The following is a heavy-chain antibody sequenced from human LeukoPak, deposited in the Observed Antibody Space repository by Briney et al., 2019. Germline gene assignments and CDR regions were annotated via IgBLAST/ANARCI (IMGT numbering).Heavy chain of an antibody. CDR2: LSFDGSNK. Sequence: PGGSLRLSCAASGFTFSNYGIHWVRQAPGKGLEGVAVLSFDGSNKYYADSVKGRFTISRDNSKNTLYLQMNSLRVEDMAVYYCARRLNRDIYGGNADCDYWGQGTLVTVSS. V-gene: IGHV3-30*03. D-gene: IGHD4-23*01. CDR1: GFTFSNYG. J-gene: IGHJ4*02. CDR3: ARRLNRDIYGGNADCDY.